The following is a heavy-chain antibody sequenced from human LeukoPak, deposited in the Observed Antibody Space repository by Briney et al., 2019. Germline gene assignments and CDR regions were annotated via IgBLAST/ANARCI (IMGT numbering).Heavy chain of an antibody. CDR2: INHSGST. CDR1: GVSFSDYY. J-gene: IGHJ4*02. V-gene: IGHV4-34*01. D-gene: IGHD6-13*01. CDR3: ARVDSSSWYNFDY. Sequence: SETLSLTCAVYGVSFSDYYWSWIRQPPGKGLEWIGEINHSGSTNYNPSLKSRVTISVDTSKNQFSLKLSSVTAADTAVYYCARVDSSSWYNFDYWGQGTLVTVSS.